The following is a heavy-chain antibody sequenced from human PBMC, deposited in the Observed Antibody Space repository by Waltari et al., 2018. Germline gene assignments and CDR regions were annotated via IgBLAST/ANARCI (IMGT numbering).Heavy chain of an antibody. Sequence: EVQLLDSGGALVQPGGPLGLSCSASGFTFASFGLSWIRQAPGKGMEWLSGVGGRCQTTYYADSVKGRFTISRDNAKNIVYLQMSSLRAEDTAAYFCVREGYSYDTGYDSGGYFDYWGQGTLVTVSS. V-gene: IGHV3-23*01. D-gene: IGHD3-9*01. J-gene: IGHJ4*02. CDR3: VREGYSYDTGYDSGGYFDY. CDR1: GFTFASFG. CDR2: VGGRCQTT.